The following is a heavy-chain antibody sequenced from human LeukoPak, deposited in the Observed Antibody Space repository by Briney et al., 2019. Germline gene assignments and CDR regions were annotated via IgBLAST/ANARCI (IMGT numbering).Heavy chain of an antibody. D-gene: IGHD1/OR15-1a*01. CDR2: INWSGDNT. Sequence: GGCLRLSCEDSGFTFADYGLSWVRQAPGKALEWVAGINWSGDNTFYADSVKGRFTISRDNTKKTLYLQMNNLRGEDTATYYCARDLSSNWNNLAYWGQGTLVTVSS. CDR1: GFTFADYG. J-gene: IGHJ4*02. CDR3: ARDLSSNWNNLAY. V-gene: IGHV3-20*04.